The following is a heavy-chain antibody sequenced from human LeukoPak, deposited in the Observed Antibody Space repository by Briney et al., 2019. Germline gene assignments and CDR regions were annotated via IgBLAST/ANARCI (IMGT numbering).Heavy chain of an antibody. CDR3: ARTGYCSSASCYTASRPYYYYYMDV. CDR1: GGSISIYY. D-gene: IGHD2-2*02. J-gene: IGHJ6*03. CDR2: IYYSGST. Sequence: PSETLSLTCTVSGGSISIYYWSWIRQPPGKGLEWIGYIYYSGSTNYNPSLKSRVTISVDTSKNQFSLRLSSVTAADTAVYYCARTGYCSSASCYTASRPYYYYYMDVWXXXXXVTXSS. V-gene: IGHV4-59*01.